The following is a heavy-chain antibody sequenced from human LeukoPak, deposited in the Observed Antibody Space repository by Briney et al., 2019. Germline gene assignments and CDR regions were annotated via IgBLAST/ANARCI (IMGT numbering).Heavy chain of an antibody. CDR3: AKLSYDLGNSFDI. V-gene: IGHV3-30*18. CDR1: GFTFSSYG. Sequence: PGGSLRLSCAASGFTFSSYGMHWVRQAPGKGLEWVAVISYDGSNKYYADSVKGRFTISRDNSKNTLYLQMNSLRAEDTAVYYCAKLSYDLGNSFDIWGQGTMVTVSS. J-gene: IGHJ3*02. D-gene: IGHD5-18*01. CDR2: ISYDGSNK.